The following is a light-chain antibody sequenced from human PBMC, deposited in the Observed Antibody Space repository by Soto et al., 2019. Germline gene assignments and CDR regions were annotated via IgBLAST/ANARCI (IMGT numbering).Light chain of an antibody. V-gene: IGLV1-40*01. J-gene: IGLJ1*01. CDR3: QSYASTLRSRYV. Sequence: QSVLTQAPSVSGAPGQRVTISCTGSSSNIGAGYDVHWYQQRPGTAPKLLIFGNINRPSGVPDRFSGSKSGTSASLAITGLQAEDEGDYYCQSYASTLRSRYVSGTVTKV. CDR2: GNI. CDR1: SSNIGAGYD.